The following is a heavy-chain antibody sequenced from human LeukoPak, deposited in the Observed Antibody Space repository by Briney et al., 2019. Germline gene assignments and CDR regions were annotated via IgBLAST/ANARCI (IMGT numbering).Heavy chain of an antibody. D-gene: IGHD2-15*01. CDR3: AKAQVTSCRGAFCYPFDS. Sequence: GGTLRLSCAASGFTFNIYGMTWVRQAPGKGLEWVSAIGGTISGTYYADSVKGRFIISRDNSRDTLYLQMNSLRAEDAAVYYCAKAQVTSCRGAFCYPFDSWGQGTLVTVSS. J-gene: IGHJ4*02. V-gene: IGHV3-23*01. CDR2: IGGTISGT. CDR1: GFTFNIYG.